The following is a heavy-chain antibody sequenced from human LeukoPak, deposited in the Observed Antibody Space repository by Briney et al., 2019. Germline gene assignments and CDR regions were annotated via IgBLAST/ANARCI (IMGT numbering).Heavy chain of an antibody. CDR2: INPSGGST. V-gene: IGHV1-46*01. CDR1: GYTFTSYY. J-gene: IGHJ5*02. Sequence: ASVKVSCKASGYTFTSYYMHWVRQAPGQGLEWMGIINPSGGSTSYAQKFQGRVTMTRDTSTSTVYMELSSLRSEDTAVYYCARSQYQLLYGRSGFDPWGQGTLVTVSS. CDR3: ARSQYQLLYGRSGFDP. D-gene: IGHD2-2*02.